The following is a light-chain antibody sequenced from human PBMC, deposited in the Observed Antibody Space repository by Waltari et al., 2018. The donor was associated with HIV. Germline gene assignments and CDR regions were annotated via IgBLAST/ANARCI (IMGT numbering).Light chain of an antibody. CDR3: SSYTSSSTWV. Sequence: QPALTQPPSVSGSLGQSVTISCTGTSSDIGAYNRLSWYQQSPGTAPKLRIYEVTHRPAGVPVRFSGSKSGNTASLTISGLQADDEADYYCSSYTSSSTWVCDGGTKLTVL. V-gene: IGLV2-18*02. CDR1: SSDIGAYNR. J-gene: IGLJ3*02. CDR2: EVT.